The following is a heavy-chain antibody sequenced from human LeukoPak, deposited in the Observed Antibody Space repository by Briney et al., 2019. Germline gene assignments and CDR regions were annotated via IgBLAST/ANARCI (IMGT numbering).Heavy chain of an antibody. CDR3: GSSPGTMIVALDY. CDR2: INPNSGGT. V-gene: IGHV1-2*02. CDR1: VYTFTRYY. Sequence: GASVTVSCKASVYTFTRYYMHWVRQAPGQGLEWMGWINPNSGGTNYAQKFQGRVTITRDTSISTAYMELRRPRSDDTAVDYCGSSPGTMIVALDYWGQGTLVTVSS. J-gene: IGHJ4*02. D-gene: IGHD3-22*01.